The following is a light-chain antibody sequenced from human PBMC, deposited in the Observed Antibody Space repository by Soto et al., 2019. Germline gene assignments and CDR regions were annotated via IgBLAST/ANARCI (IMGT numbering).Light chain of an antibody. J-gene: IGKJ1*01. V-gene: IGKV1-39*01. Sequence: DIQLTQSPSSLSASVGDRVTITCRASQSISNFLNWYQQKPGQAPKLLISSASNVQSGVPSRFSGRGSATEFTLRPTGPQPTASAYYCCQQSYHLTRTFGQGTKVDSK. CDR3: QQSYHLTRT. CDR1: QSISNF. CDR2: SAS.